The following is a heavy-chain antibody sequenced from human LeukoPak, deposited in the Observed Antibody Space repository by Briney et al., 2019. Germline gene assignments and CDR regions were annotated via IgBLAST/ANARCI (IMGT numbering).Heavy chain of an antibody. V-gene: IGHV3-30*02. Sequence: GGSLRLSCAASGFTFSSYGMHWVRQAPGKGLEWVAFIRYDGSNKYYADSVKGRFTISRDNSKNTLYLQMNSLRAEDTAVYYCAKDLPRDIVVVPAGSGNWGQGTLVTVSS. D-gene: IGHD2-2*01. J-gene: IGHJ4*02. CDR1: GFTFSSYG. CDR2: IRYDGSNK. CDR3: AKDLPRDIVVVPAGSGN.